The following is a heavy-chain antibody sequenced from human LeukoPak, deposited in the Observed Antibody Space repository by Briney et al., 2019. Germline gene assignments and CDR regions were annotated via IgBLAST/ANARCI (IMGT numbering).Heavy chain of an antibody. D-gene: IGHD2-15*01. J-gene: IGHJ3*02. V-gene: IGHV1-2*06. CDR3: ARDNRILNAFDI. CDR2: INPNSGGT. CDR1: GYTYTGYY. Sequence: ASVKVSCKASGYTYTGYYMHWVRQAPGQGLEGMGRINPNSGGTNYAQKFQGRVTMTRDTSISTAYMELSRLRSDDTAVYYCARDNRILNAFDIWGQGTMVTVSS.